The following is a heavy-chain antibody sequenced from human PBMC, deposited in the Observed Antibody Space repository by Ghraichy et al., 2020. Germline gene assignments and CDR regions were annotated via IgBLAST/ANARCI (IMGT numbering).Heavy chain of an antibody. CDR2: ISGSGDTT. Sequence: GGSLRLSCAASGITISSYGMSWVRQAPGKGLELVSRISGSGDTTNYADSVKGRFTISRDNFKNTLYLQMNSLRAEDTAVYFCAKWSCSDGRCYFDYWGQGTLVTVSS. CDR3: AKWSCSDGRCYFDY. CDR1: GITISSYG. V-gene: IGHV3-23*01. J-gene: IGHJ4*02. D-gene: IGHD5-24*01.